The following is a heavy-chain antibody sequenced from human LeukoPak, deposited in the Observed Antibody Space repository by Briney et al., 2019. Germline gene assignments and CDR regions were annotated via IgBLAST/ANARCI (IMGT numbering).Heavy chain of an antibody. CDR3: ASLAGSSGWFLAPNDY. V-gene: IGHV3-30-3*01. CDR2: ISYDGTSK. Sequence: GGSLRPSCAASGFTFSSYALHWVRQAPGKGLEWVAVISYDGTSKYYADSVKGRFTISRDNSKNTLYLQMNSLRPEDTAVYYCASLAGSSGWFLAPNDYWGQGTLATVSS. D-gene: IGHD6-19*01. CDR1: GFTFSSYA. J-gene: IGHJ4*02.